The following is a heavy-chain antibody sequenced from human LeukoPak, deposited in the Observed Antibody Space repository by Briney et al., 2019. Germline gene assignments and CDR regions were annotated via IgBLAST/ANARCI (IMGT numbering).Heavy chain of an antibody. CDR2: INHSGST. V-gene: IGHV4-34*01. CDR1: GGSFSGYY. Sequence: SETLSLTCAVYGGSFSGYYWSRIRQPPGKGLEWIGEINHSGSTNYNPSLKSRVTISVDTSKNQFSLKLSSVTAADTAVYYCAGYDILTGYYRYWGQGTLVTVSS. CDR3: AGYDILTGYYRY. D-gene: IGHD3-9*01. J-gene: IGHJ4*02.